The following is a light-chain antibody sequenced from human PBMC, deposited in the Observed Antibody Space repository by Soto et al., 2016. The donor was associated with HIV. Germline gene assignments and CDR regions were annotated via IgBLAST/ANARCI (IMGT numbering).Light chain of an antibody. Sequence: DIQMTQSPSTLSASVGDRVTITCRASQSISSWVAWYQQKPGKAPNLLIYEASNLESGVPSRFSGGGSGTEFTLTISSLQPDDFATYYCQQYQTEEGTFGQGTTVGNQT. CDR1: QSISSW. CDR2: EAS. CDR3: QQYQTEEGT. J-gene: IGKJ1*01. V-gene: IGKV1-5*03.